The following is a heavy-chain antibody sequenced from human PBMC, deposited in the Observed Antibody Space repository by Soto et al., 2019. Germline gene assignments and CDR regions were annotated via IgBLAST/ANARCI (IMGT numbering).Heavy chain of an antibody. J-gene: IGHJ3*02. D-gene: IGHD2-21*01. CDR1: GFTFSSYA. CDR2: ISGSGGST. CDR3: ANLRQHIVVDAFDI. Sequence: EVQLLESGGGLVQPGGSLRLSCAASGFTFSSYAMSWVRQAPGKGLEWVSAISGSGGSTYYADSVKGRFTISRDNSKNTLCLQLNSLRAEDTAVDYCANLRQHIVVDAFDIWGQGTMVTVSS. V-gene: IGHV3-23*01.